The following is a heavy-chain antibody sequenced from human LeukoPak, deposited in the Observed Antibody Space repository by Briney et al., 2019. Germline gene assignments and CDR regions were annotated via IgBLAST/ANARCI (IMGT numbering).Heavy chain of an antibody. CDR3: ARSMRFDP. CDR2: INHSGST. Sequence: SSETLSLTCAVYGGSFSGYYWSWIRQPPGKGLEWIGEINHSGSTNYNPSLKSRVTISVDTSKNQFSLKLSSVTAADTAAYYCARSMRFDPWGQGTLVTVSS. J-gene: IGHJ5*02. V-gene: IGHV4-34*01. CDR1: GGSFSGYY.